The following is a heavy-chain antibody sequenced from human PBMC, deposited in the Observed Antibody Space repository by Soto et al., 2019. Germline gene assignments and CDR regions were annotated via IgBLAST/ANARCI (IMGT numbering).Heavy chain of an antibody. V-gene: IGHV3-23*01. CDR2: ISGSGGST. CDR3: AKDVNSDLDIVATTTFDY. J-gene: IGHJ4*02. CDR1: GFTFSSYA. D-gene: IGHD5-12*01. Sequence: EVQLLESGGGLVQPGGSLRLSCAASGFTFSSYAMSWVRQAPGKGLEWVSAISGSGGSTYYADSVKGRITISRDNSKNTLYLQMNSLRAEDTAVYYCAKDVNSDLDIVATTTFDYWGQGTLVTVSS.